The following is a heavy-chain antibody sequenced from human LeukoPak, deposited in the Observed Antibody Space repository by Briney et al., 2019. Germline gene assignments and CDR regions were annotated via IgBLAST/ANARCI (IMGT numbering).Heavy chain of an antibody. CDR3: AREVYSSGWYTSNYFDY. J-gene: IGHJ4*02. CDR2: INPNSGGT. CDR1: GYTFTSYY. V-gene: IGHV1-2*02. Sequence: ASVKVSCKASGYTFTSYYMHWVRQAPGQGLEWMGWINPNSGGTNYAQKFQGRVTMTRDTSISTAYMELSRLRSDDTAVYYCAREVYSSGWYTSNYFDYWGQGTLVTVSS. D-gene: IGHD6-19*01.